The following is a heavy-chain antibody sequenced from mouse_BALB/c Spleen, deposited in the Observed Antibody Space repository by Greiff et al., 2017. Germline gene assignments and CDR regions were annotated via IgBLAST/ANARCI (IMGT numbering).Heavy chain of an antibody. Sequence: EVKLVESGGGLVQPGGSLKLPCAASGFTFSSYTMSWVRQTPEKRLEWVAYISNGGGTTYYPDTVKGRFTISRDTAKNTLYLQMSGLKSEDTAMYYCARHDRDDMVWFAYGGQGTLGTVSA. CDR2: ISNGGGTT. CDR3: ARHDRDDMVWFAY. J-gene: IGHJ3*01. D-gene: IGHD2-14*01. V-gene: IGHV5-12-2*01. CDR1: GFTFSSYT.